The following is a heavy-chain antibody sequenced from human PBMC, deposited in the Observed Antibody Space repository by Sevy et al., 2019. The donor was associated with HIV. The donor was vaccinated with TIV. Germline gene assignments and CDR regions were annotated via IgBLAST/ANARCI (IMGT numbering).Heavy chain of an antibody. Sequence: SETLSLTCTVSGGSVSSSSHYWGWIRQPPGKGLEWIGSIYYGGSTHFNPSLRSRVTIFVDTSKNQVSLKLVSVTAADTAVYFCARTPPFDAFDLWGQGTVVTVSS. J-gene: IGHJ3*01. V-gene: IGHV4-39*01. CDR3: ARTPPFDAFDL. CDR1: GGSVSSSSHY. CDR2: IYYGGST.